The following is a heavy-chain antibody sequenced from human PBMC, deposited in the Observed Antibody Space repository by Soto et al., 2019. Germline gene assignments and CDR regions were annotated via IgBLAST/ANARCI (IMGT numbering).Heavy chain of an antibody. CDR1: GGSISSGGYY. CDR2: IYYSGST. V-gene: IGHV4-31*03. Sequence: SETLSLTCTVSGGSISSGGYYWSWIRQHPGKGLEWIGYIYYSGSTYYNPSLKSRVTISVDTSKNQFSLKLSSVTAADTAVYYCARRYSSSWFDPWGQGTLVTVSS. J-gene: IGHJ5*02. D-gene: IGHD6-13*01. CDR3: ARRYSSSWFDP.